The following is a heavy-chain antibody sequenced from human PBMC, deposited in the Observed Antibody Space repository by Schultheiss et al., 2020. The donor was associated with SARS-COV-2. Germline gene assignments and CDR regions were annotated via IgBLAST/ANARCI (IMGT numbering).Heavy chain of an antibody. D-gene: IGHD3-9*01. Sequence: SETLSLTCAVYGGSFSAYYWTWIRQSPGKGLEWIGEINHSGSTNYNPSLKSRVTISVDTSKNQFSLKLSSVTAADTAVYYCARDYDILTGYYPRGRYYGMDVWGQGTTVTVSS. V-gene: IGHV4-34*01. J-gene: IGHJ6*02. CDR2: INHSGST. CDR1: GGSFSAYY. CDR3: ARDYDILTGYYPRGRYYGMDV.